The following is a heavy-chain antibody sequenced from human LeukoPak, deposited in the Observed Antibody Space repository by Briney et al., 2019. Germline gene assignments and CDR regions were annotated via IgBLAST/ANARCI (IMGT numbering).Heavy chain of an antibody. Sequence: KASETLSLTCSVSGGSVSRYSWSWIRQSAVKGLEWIVRVYTSGSTNYNPSLKSRVTMSIDTSKNQFSLNLSSVTAADAAVYYCAKSVVPAAPFDSWGQGTLVTVSS. CDR3: AKSVVPAAPFDS. CDR1: GGSVSRYS. D-gene: IGHD2-2*01. J-gene: IGHJ4*02. CDR2: VYTSGST. V-gene: IGHV4-4*07.